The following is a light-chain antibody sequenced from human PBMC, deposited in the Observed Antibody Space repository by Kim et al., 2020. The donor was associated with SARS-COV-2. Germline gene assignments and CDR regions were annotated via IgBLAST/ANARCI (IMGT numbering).Light chain of an antibody. J-gene: IGKJ1*01. CDR2: KAS. CDR3: QQYNDHST. Sequence: SASVGDRVTITCRASQTIDTRLAWYQQKPGKVPKLLIYKASNLESGVPSRFSGSGSGTEFTLTIRSLQPDDSATYYCQQYNDHSTFGQGTKVDIK. CDR1: QTIDTR. V-gene: IGKV1-5*03.